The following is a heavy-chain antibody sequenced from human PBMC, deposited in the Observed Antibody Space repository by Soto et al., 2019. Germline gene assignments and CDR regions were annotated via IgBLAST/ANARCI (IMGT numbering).Heavy chain of an antibody. V-gene: IGHV3-23*01. J-gene: IGHJ6*03. CDR2: ISGSGGST. CDR1: GFTFSSYA. Sequence: PGGSLRLSCAASGFTFSSYAMSWVRQAPGKGLEWVSAISGSGGSTYYADSVKGRFTISRDNSKNTLSLQMNSLRAEDTAVYYCAKDPSSYYYYMDVWGKGTTVTVSS. D-gene: IGHD2-2*01. CDR3: AKDPSSYYYYMDV.